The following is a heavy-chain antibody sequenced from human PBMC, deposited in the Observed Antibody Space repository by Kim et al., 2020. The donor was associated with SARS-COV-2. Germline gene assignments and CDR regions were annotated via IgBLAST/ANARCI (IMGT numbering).Heavy chain of an antibody. CDR3: ANSPPRSTVTKSFYGMDV. Sequence: GGSLRLSCAASGFTFSDSAMNWVRQAPGKGLEWISFITPSAGTIFYADSAKGRFTISRDNANKSLYLQMNGLRPEDTAVYYCANSPPRSTVTKSFYGMDVWGQGTTVTVSS. D-gene: IGHD1-26*01. J-gene: IGHJ6*02. CDR2: ITPSAGTI. V-gene: IGHV3-48*01. CDR1: GFTFSDSA.